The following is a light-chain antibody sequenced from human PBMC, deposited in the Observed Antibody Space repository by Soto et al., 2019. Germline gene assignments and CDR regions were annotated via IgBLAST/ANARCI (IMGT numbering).Light chain of an antibody. CDR2: LGS. CDR1: QSLLHSNGYNY. V-gene: IGKV2-28*01. Sequence: DRARTYSPLSLPVTPGEPASISCRSSQSLLHSNGYNYLDWYLQKPGQSPQLLIYLGSNRASGVPDRFSGSGSGTDFTLKISRVEAEDVGVYYCMQALQTPRTLGQGTKVDI. CDR3: MQALQTPRT. J-gene: IGKJ1*01.